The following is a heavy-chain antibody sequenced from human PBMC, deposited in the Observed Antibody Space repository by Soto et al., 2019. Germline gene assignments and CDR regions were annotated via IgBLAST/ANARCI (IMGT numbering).Heavy chain of an antibody. CDR2: IYYSGST. J-gene: IGHJ5*02. CDR1: GGSISSGDYY. Sequence: QVQLQESGPGLVKPSQTLSLTCTVSGGSISSGDYYWSWIRQPPGKGLEWIGYIYYSGSTYYNPSLKSRVTISVDTSKNQFSLKLSAVTAADTAVYYCAREVIGNNNWFDPWGQGTLVTVSS. CDR3: AREVIGNNNWFDP. V-gene: IGHV4-30-4*01.